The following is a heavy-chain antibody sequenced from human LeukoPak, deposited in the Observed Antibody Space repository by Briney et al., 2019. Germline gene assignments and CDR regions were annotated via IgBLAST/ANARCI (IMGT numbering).Heavy chain of an antibody. J-gene: IGHJ4*02. CDR1: GYTFTGYY. CDR2: INPNSGGT. Sequence: ASVKVSCKASGYTFTGYYMHWVRQAPGQGLEWMGWINPNSGGTNYAQKFQGWVTMTRDTSTSTVYMELSSLRSEDTAVYYCARVGYSSSWYDYWGQGTLVTVSS. V-gene: IGHV1-2*04. D-gene: IGHD6-13*01. CDR3: ARVGYSSSWYDY.